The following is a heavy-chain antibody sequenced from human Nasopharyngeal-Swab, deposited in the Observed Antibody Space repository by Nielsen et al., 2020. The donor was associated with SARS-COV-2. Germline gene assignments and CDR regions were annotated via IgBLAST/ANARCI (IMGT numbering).Heavy chain of an antibody. Sequence: SVKVSCKASGGTFSSYAISWVRQAPGQGLEWMGRIIPILGIANYAQKFQGRVTITADKSTSTAYMELSSLRSEDTAVYYCASTPSGYSSSWPFDCWGQGTLVTVSS. V-gene: IGHV1-69*04. J-gene: IGHJ4*02. CDR3: ASTPSGYSSSWPFDC. D-gene: IGHD6-13*01. CDR1: GGTFSSYA. CDR2: IIPILGIA.